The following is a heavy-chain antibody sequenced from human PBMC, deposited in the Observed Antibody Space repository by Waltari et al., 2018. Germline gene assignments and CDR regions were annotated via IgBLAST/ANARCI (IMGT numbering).Heavy chain of an antibody. D-gene: IGHD3-22*01. Sequence: QVQLVESGGGVVQPGRSLRLSCAASGFTFSSYGMHWVRQAPGKGLEWLAVIWYDGSNKYYADSVKGRFTISRDNSKNTLYLQMNSLRAEDTAVYYCARESSPYDSSGYYYLGYWGQGTLVTVSS. V-gene: IGHV3-33*01. CDR1: GFTFSSYG. CDR3: ARESSPYDSSGYYYLGY. CDR2: IWYDGSNK. J-gene: IGHJ4*02.